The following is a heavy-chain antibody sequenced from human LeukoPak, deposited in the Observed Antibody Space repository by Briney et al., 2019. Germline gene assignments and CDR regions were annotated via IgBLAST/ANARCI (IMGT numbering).Heavy chain of an antibody. J-gene: IGHJ6*04. CDR2: ISSSSSTI. CDR1: GFTFSSYR. D-gene: IGHD4-11*01. CDR3: ARIHYSNYGMDV. V-gene: IGHV3-48*01. Sequence: GGSLRLSCAASGFTFSSYRMNWVRQAPGKGLEWVSYISSSSSTIYYADSVKGRFTISRDNAKNSLYLQMNSLRAEDTAVYYCARIHYSNYGMDVWGKGTTVTVSS.